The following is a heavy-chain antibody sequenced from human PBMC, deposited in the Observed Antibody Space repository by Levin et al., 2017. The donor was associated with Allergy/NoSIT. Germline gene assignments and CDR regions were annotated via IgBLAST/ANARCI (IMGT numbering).Heavy chain of an antibody. D-gene: IGHD2-15*01. J-gene: IGHJ3*01. CDR2: IYPGDSDT. V-gene: IGHV5-51*01. CDR1: GYTFRNYW. Sequence: GESLKISCQGVGYTFRNYWIGWVRQKPGKGLEWVGTIYPGDSDTRYSPSSLGHVTISVDKSISTAYLHWSSLKASDTATYYCADQTGGLCSRGSCYSGDAGFAFWGLGTVVTVS. CDR3: ADQTGGLCSRGSCYSGDAGFAF.